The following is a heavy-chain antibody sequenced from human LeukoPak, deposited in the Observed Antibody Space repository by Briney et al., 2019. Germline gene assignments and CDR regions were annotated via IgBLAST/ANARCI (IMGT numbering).Heavy chain of an antibody. D-gene: IGHD6-13*01. CDR3: ARDLTPSIAAAKFDY. CDR2: ISSSSTI. Sequence: GGSLRLSCAASGFTFSSYSMNWVRQAPGKGLEWVSYISSSSTIYYADSVKGRFTISRDNAKNSLYLQMNSLRAEDTAVYYCARDLTPSIAAAKFDYWGQGTLVTVSS. CDR1: GFTFSSYS. J-gene: IGHJ4*02. V-gene: IGHV3-48*04.